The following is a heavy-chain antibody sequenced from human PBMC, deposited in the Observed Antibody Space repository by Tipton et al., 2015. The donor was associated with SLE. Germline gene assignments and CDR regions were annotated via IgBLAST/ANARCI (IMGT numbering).Heavy chain of an antibody. D-gene: IGHD3-22*01. V-gene: IGHV4-59*11. Sequence: GLVKPSETLSLNCTVSGGAMNSHYWSWIRQPAGKGLEWIGYIYTSGSTNYNPSLKSRVTISVDTSKNQFSLKLGSVTAADTAVYYCATVDYFDSGDAFDFWGHGSMVTVSS. CDR1: GGAMNSHY. CDR3: ATVDYFDSGDAFDF. J-gene: IGHJ3*01. CDR2: IYTSGST.